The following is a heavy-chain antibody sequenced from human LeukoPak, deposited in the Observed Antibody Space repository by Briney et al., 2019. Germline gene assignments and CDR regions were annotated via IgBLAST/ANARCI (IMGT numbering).Heavy chain of an antibody. D-gene: IGHD6-13*01. CDR2: INPSGGST. Sequence: ASVKVSCKASGYTFTSYYMHWVRQAPGQGLGWMGLINPSGGSTSYAQKFQGRVTMTRDTSTGTVYMELSSLRSEDTAVYYCAGADSGENSSSWYVPRYWGQGTLVTVSS. CDR3: AGADSGENSSSWYVPRY. V-gene: IGHV1-46*01. J-gene: IGHJ4*02. CDR1: GYTFTSYY.